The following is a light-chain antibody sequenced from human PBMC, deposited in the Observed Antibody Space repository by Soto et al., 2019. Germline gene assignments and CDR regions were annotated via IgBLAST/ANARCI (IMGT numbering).Light chain of an antibody. J-gene: IGLJ2*01. CDR3: QSYDSSLSGYVV. Sequence: QSVLTQPPSVSGAPGQRVTISCTGSSSNIGAGYVVHRYQQLPGTGPKLLIYGNSNRPSGVPDRFSGSKSGTSASLAITGLQAEDEADYYCQSYDSSLSGYVVFGGGTKVTVL. CDR2: GNS. CDR1: SSNIGAGYV. V-gene: IGLV1-40*01.